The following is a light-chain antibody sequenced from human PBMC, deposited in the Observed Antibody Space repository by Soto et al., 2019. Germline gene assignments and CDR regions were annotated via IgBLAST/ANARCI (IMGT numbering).Light chain of an antibody. V-gene: IGKV3-20*01. CDR3: QQYGGVPFT. Sequence: EIVLTQSPGTLSLSPGEGATLSCRASQSVTSNYVAWYQQKPGQAPRLLMYGVSSRATGIPDRFSGSGYGTDFNLTISRLEPEDCAVFYCQQYGGVPFTFGPGTRVDIK. CDR1: QSVTSNY. J-gene: IGKJ3*01. CDR2: GVS.